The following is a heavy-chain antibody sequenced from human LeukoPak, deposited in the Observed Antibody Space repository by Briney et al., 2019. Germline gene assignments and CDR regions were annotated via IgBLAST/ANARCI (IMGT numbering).Heavy chain of an antibody. Sequence: GGSLRLSCAASGFTFSCNAMNWVRQAPGKGLEWVSAICDTGSNTDYADSVRGRFTVSRANSKHTPYMQMNSLRVDATAVYYCARYFHDWGQGTLVTVSS. CDR2: ICDTGSNT. V-gene: IGHV3-23*01. CDR3: ARYFHD. CDR1: GFTFSCNA. J-gene: IGHJ4*02.